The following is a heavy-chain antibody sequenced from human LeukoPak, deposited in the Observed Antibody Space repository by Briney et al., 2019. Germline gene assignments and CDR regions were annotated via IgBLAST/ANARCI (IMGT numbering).Heavy chain of an antibody. CDR3: ARDRSMGYYGSGNYYAFDY. J-gene: IGHJ4*02. D-gene: IGHD3-10*01. CDR1: GGTFSSYA. V-gene: IGHV1-2*04. Sequence: ASVKVSCKASGGTFSSYAISWVRQAPGQGLEWMGWINPNSGGTSYAQKFQGWVTMTRDTSISTTYMELSRLRSDDTAVYYCARDRSMGYYGSGNYYAFDYWGQGTLVTVSS. CDR2: INPNSGGT.